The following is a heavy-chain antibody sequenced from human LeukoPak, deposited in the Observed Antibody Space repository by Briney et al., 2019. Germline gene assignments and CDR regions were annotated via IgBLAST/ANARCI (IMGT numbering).Heavy chain of an antibody. CDR1: GFTFSSHS. CDR2: ISSTTSYI. V-gene: IGHV3-21*01. Sequence: GGSLRLSCAASGFTFSSHSMNWVRQAPGKGLEWVSSISSTTSYIHYVDSVKGRFTISRDNVNNSLYLQMNNLRAEDTAVYYCARAGLYQLLWAFDYWGQGNLVTVSS. CDR3: ARAGLYQLLWAFDY. J-gene: IGHJ4*02. D-gene: IGHD2-2*01.